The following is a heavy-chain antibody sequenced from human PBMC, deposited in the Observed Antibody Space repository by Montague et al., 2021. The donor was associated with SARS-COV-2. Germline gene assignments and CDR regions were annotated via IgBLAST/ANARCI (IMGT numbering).Heavy chain of an antibody. J-gene: IGHJ6*02. CDR3: ARDLMTSGYSSGWYYYYYGMDV. Sequence: SLRLSCAASGFTFSGYWMHWVRQAPGKGLVWVSRINSDGSSTSYADSVKGRFTISRDNAKNTLYLQMNSLRAEDTAVYYCARDLMTSGYSSGWYYYYYGMDVWGQGTTVTVSS. V-gene: IGHV3-74*01. CDR2: INSDGSST. D-gene: IGHD6-19*01. CDR1: GFTFSGYW.